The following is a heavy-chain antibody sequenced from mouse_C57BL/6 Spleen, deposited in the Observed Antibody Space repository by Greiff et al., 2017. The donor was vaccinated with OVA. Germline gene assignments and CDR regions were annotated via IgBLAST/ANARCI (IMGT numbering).Heavy chain of an antibody. V-gene: IGHV1-55*01. D-gene: IGHD1-1*01. CDR1: GYTFTSYW. Sequence: QVHVKQSGAELVKPGASVKMSCKASGYTFTSYWITWVKQRPGQGLEWIGDIYPGSGSTNYNEKFKSKATLTVDTSSSTAYMQLSSLTSEDSAVYYCARGSYGGSSSAWFAYWGQGTLVTVSA. J-gene: IGHJ3*01. CDR2: IYPGSGST. CDR3: ARGSYGGSSSAWFAY.